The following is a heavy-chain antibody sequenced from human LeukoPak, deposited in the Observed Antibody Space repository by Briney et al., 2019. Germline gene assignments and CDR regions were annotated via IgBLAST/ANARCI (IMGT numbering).Heavy chain of an antibody. Sequence: EGSLRLSCAASGFTFSSYSMNWVRQAPGKGLEWVSSISSSSSYIYYADSVKGRFTISRDNAKNSLYLQMNSLRAEDMAVYYCASDCSGGSCGLFDYWGQGTLVTVSS. D-gene: IGHD2-15*01. CDR2: ISSSSSYI. V-gene: IGHV3-21*01. CDR1: GFTFSSYS. CDR3: ASDCSGGSCGLFDY. J-gene: IGHJ4*02.